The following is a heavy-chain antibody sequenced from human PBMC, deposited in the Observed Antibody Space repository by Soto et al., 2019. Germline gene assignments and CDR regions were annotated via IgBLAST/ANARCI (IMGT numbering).Heavy chain of an antibody. D-gene: IGHD2-8*01. V-gene: IGHV3-23*01. Sequence: EVQLLESGGGLVQPGGSLRLSCAASGFTFSSYAMSWVRQAPGKGLEWVSAISGSGGSTYYADSVKGRFTISRDNYKNTLYLQMNSLRAEDTAVYYCAKVMEDIVLMVYALVYYYYGMDVWGQGTTVTVSS. CDR3: AKVMEDIVLMVYALVYYYYGMDV. J-gene: IGHJ6*02. CDR1: GFTFSSYA. CDR2: ISGSGGST.